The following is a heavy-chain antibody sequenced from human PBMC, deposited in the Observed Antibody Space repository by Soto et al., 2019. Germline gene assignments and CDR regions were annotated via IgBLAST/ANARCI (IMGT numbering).Heavy chain of an antibody. V-gene: IGHV1-69*13. Sequence: GGSVKVSCKTSGGTFSSYAISWVRQAPGQGLEWMGGIVPIVGTTTYAQKFQGRVTITADEATSTAYMQLSRLRSDDTAVYYCVRVVAIPGYPDHWGQGTLVTVSS. D-gene: IGHD5-12*01. CDR1: GGTFSSYA. CDR3: VRVVAIPGYPDH. CDR2: IVPIVGTT. J-gene: IGHJ4*02.